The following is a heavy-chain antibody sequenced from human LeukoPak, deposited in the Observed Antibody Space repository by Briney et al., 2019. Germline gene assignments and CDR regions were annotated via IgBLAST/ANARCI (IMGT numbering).Heavy chain of an antibody. Sequence: ASVKVSCKASGYTFTGYYMHWVRQAPGQGLEWMGWINPNSGGTNYAQKFQGRVTMTRDTSISTAYMELRSLRSDDTAVYYCARGGGGGYYGSVDYWGQGTLVTVSS. D-gene: IGHD3-10*01. J-gene: IGHJ4*02. CDR2: INPNSGGT. V-gene: IGHV1-2*02. CDR3: ARGGGGGYYGSVDY. CDR1: GYTFTGYY.